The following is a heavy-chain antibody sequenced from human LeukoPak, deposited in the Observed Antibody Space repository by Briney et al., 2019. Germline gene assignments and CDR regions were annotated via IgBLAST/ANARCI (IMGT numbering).Heavy chain of an antibody. CDR2: ISSSGTI. CDR3: ARWGVGDY. CDR1: GFTFSSYE. Sequence: GGSLRLSCAASGFTFSSYEMNWVRQAPGKGLEWVSYISSSGTIYYADSVKGRFTISRDNAKNSLYLQMNSLRAEDTALYYCARWGVGDYWGQGTLVTVSS. D-gene: IGHD1-26*01. V-gene: IGHV3-48*03. J-gene: IGHJ4*02.